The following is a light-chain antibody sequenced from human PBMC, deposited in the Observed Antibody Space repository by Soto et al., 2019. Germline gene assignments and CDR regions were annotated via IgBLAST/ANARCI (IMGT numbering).Light chain of an antibody. V-gene: IGKV1-9*01. J-gene: IGKJ4*01. CDR3: QQLDRYPFT. Sequence: DIHLTQSPSFLSASVGDRVTITCRPSQAVPNNMAWYQQKPGKPPKLLIYEESTLHSGVPSRFSGRKSGTQFTLTIDSLQPEDFASYYCQQLDRYPFTFGGGTKVEI. CDR1: QAVPNN. CDR2: EES.